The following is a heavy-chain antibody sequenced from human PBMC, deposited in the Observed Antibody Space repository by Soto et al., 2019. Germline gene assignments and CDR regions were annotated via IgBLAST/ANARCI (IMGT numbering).Heavy chain of an antibody. Sequence: QVQLVQSGAEVKKSGASVKVSCKASRYTFISYDINWVRQATGQGLEWMGWMNPNSGNTGYAQKFQGRITITRNTSTNTAYMELSSLRSDDTAVYYCARGQEVWWNAGPLGLHGLDVWGQGTTVTVSS. CDR2: MNPNSGNT. J-gene: IGHJ6*02. V-gene: IGHV1-8*01. CDR1: RYTFISYD. D-gene: IGHD3-16*01. CDR3: ARGQEVWWNAGPLGLHGLDV.